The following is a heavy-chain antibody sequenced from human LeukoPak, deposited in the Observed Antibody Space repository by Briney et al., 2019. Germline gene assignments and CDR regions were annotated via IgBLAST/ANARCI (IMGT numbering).Heavy chain of an antibody. CDR1: GGSIGFYF. J-gene: IGHJ5*02. CDR3: VRDELRTTYRFSWDP. Sequence: SETLSLTCTVSGGSIGFYFWSGIRQSAGKGLEWIGRINGNGVTNYNPSLKSRVTMSVDTSKSQFSLNLRSVTAADTSVYYCVRDELRTTYRFSWDPWGQGILVTV. CDR2: INGNGVT. V-gene: IGHV4-4*07. D-gene: IGHD3-16*02.